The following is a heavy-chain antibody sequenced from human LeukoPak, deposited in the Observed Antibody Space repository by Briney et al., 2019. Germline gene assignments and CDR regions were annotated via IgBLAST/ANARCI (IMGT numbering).Heavy chain of an antibody. V-gene: IGHV3-48*03. D-gene: IGHD4-17*01. J-gene: IGHJ4*02. Sequence: PGGSLRLSCAASGFTVRSYEMTWVRQAPGKGLEWVSYISASTSTIHYADSVKGRFTISRNNAKNSLYLQMNGLRVEDTAVYYCARVDATVTAFDYWGQGTLVTVSS. CDR3: ARVDATVTAFDY. CDR2: ISASTSTI. CDR1: GFTVRSYE.